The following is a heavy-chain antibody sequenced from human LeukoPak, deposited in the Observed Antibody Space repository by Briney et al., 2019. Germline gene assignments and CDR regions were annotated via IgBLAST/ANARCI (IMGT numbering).Heavy chain of an antibody. CDR1: GVSITTYY. V-gene: IGHV4-59*01. CDR3: ARAYTSWSFDY. CDR2: IYYSGNT. J-gene: IGHJ4*02. D-gene: IGHD2-2*02. Sequence: SETLSLTCTVSGVSITTYYWSWIRQPPGKGLEWIGFIYYSGNTNYNPSIKSRVTISVDTSKNQFSPKLSSVTAADTAVYYCARAYTSWSFDYWGQGTLVTVSS.